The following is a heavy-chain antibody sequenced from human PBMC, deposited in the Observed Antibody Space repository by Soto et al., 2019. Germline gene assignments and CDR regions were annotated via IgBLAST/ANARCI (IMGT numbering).Heavy chain of an antibody. D-gene: IGHD6-13*01. CDR1: GFTFSSYA. Sequence: GGSLRLSCAASGFTFSSYAMSWVRQAPGKGLEWVSGISGSAYSTYYADSVKGRFTISRDNSKNTLYLQMNSLRAEDTALYYCAKMFDYINTWYDYWGQGTLVTVSS. J-gene: IGHJ4*02. V-gene: IGHV3-23*01. CDR2: ISGSAYST. CDR3: AKMFDYINTWYDY.